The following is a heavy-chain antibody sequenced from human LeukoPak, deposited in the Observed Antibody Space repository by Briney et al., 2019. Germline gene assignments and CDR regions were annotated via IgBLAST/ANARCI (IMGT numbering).Heavy chain of an antibody. CDR1: GFTFSSYS. Sequence: PGGSLRLSCAASGFTFSSYSMNWVRQAPGKGLEWIGEINHSGSTNYNPSLKSRVTISVDTSKNQFSLKLSSVTAADTAVYYCARRPLRSDFDYWGQGTLVTVSS. J-gene: IGHJ4*02. CDR3: ARRPLRSDFDY. D-gene: IGHD4-17*01. CDR2: INHSGST. V-gene: IGHV4-34*01.